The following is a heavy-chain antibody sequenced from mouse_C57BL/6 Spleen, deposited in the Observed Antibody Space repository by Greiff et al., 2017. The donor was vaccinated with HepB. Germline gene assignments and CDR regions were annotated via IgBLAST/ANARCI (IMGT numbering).Heavy chain of an antibody. Sequence: LQQPGAELVMPGASVKLSCKASGYTFTSYWMHWVKQRPGQGLEWIGEIDPSDSYTNYNQKFKGKSTLTVDKSSSTAYMQLSSLTSEDSAVYYCARTGQLRPLMDYWGQGTSVIVSS. CDR1: GYTFTSYW. CDR2: IDPSDSYT. V-gene: IGHV1-69*01. D-gene: IGHD3-2*02. J-gene: IGHJ4*01. CDR3: ARTGQLRPLMDY.